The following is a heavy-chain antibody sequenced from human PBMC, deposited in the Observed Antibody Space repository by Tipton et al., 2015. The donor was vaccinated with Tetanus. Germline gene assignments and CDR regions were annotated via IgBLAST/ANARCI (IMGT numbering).Heavy chain of an antibody. V-gene: IGHV4-39*01. CDR1: GGSISSFNYY. CDR3: ARLSSSANDAHGFDI. Sequence: GLVKPSETLSLTCTVSGGSISSFNYYWGWIRQPPGKGLEWIGSIYNTGNTYYNPALTSRVTMSVDTSMIQFSLKLRSLTDADTAVYYCARLSSSANDAHGFDIWGQGTMVTVSS. J-gene: IGHJ3*02. CDR2: IYNTGNT. D-gene: IGHD3-22*01.